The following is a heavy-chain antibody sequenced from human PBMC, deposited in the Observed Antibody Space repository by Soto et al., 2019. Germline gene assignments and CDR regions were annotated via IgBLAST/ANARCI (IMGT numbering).Heavy chain of an antibody. CDR1: GGTFSSYA. CDR2: IIPIFGTA. Sequence: QVQLVQSGAEVKKPGSSVKVSCKASGGTFSSYAISWVRQAPGQGLEWMGGIIPIFGTANYAQKFQGRVTITADESTSTAYRELSSLRSEDTAVYYCARDSRITGTTVPYYYYGMDVWGQGTTVTVSS. D-gene: IGHD1-7*01. V-gene: IGHV1-69*12. J-gene: IGHJ6*02. CDR3: ARDSRITGTTVPYYYYGMDV.